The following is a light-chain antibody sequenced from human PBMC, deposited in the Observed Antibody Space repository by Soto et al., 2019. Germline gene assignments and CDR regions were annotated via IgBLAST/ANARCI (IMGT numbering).Light chain of an antibody. CDR1: SSDVGGYNY. CDR2: EVS. Sequence: QSALTQPPSASGSPGQSVTISCTGTSSDVGGYNYVSWYQQHPGKAPKLMIYEVSKRPSGVPDRFSGSKSGNTASLTVSGLQAEDEADYYCNSYVGNNNFVFGTGTQLTVL. V-gene: IGLV2-8*01. CDR3: NSYVGNNNFV. J-gene: IGLJ7*01.